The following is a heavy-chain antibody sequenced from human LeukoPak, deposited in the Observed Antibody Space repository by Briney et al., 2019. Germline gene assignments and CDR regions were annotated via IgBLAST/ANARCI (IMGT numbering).Heavy chain of an antibody. D-gene: IGHD4-11*01. V-gene: IGHV3-21*01. J-gene: IGHJ1*01. Sequence: GGSLRLSCAASGFTFSSYSMNWVRQAPGKGLEWVSSISSSSSYIYYADSVKGRFTISRDNAKMSLYLQMNSLRVEDTAVYYCATYSTRNAREFQSWGQGTLVTVSS. CDR2: ISSSSSYI. CDR1: GFTFSSYS. CDR3: ATYSTRNAREFQS.